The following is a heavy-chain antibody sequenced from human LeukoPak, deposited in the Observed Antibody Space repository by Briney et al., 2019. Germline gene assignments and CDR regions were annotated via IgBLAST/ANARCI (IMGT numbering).Heavy chain of an antibody. V-gene: IGHV3-48*03. J-gene: IGHJ6*04. CDR1: GFTFSSSA. CDR2: ISGSDSTI. Sequence: GGSLRLSCAASGFTFSSSAMSWVRQAPGKGLEWVSSISGSDSTIYYADSVKGRFTISRDNAKNSLYLQMNSLRAEDTAVYYCAELGITMIGGVWGKGTTVTISS. D-gene: IGHD3-10*02. CDR3: AELGITMIGGV.